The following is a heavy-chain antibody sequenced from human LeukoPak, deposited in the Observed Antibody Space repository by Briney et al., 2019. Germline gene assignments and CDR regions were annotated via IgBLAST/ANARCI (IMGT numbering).Heavy chain of an antibody. V-gene: IGHV3-33*06. J-gene: IGHJ4*02. D-gene: IGHD3-10*01. CDR3: AKDVIRGSISYFES. CDR1: GFTFSSYG. CDR2: IFFDGSNK. Sequence: GGSLRLSCAASGFTFSSYGMHWVRQAPGKGLEWVAVIFFDGSNKYYADSLKGRFTISRDNSKNTLFLQVNSLRAEDTAVYFCAKDVIRGSISYFESWGQGTQVAVSS.